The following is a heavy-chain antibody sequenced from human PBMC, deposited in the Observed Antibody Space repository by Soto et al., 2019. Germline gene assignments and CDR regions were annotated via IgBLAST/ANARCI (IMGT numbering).Heavy chain of an antibody. CDR1: GYTFTSYD. J-gene: IGHJ4*02. V-gene: IGHV1-8*01. Sequence: GASVKVSCKASGYTFTSYDINWVRQATGQGLEWMGWMNPNSGNTGYAQKFQGRVTMTRNTSISTAYMELSSLRSEDTAVYYCARGEGRVLNYYDSSGYRNNDYWGQGTLVTVST. CDR2: MNPNSGNT. D-gene: IGHD3-22*01. CDR3: ARGEGRVLNYYDSSGYRNNDY.